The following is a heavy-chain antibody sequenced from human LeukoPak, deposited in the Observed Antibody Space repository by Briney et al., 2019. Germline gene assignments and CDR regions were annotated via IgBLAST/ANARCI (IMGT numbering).Heavy chain of an antibody. D-gene: IGHD3-10*01. CDR1: GGSFSGYY. Sequence: SETLSLTCAVYGGSFSGYYWSWIRQPPGKGLEWIGEINHSGSTNYNPSLKSRVTISVDTSKNQFSLKLSSVTAADTAVYYCAWVPPGFGYWFDPWGQGTLVTVSS. J-gene: IGHJ5*02. V-gene: IGHV4-34*01. CDR2: INHSGST. CDR3: AWVPPGFGYWFDP.